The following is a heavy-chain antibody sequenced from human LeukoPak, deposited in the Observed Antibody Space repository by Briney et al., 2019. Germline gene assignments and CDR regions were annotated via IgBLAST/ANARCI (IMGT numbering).Heavy chain of an antibody. D-gene: IGHD5-18*01. Sequence: PGGSLRLSCAASGFTFSSYGMSWVRQPPGKGLEWIGEIYESGRTNYNPSLKSRITISMDKSKNQFSLNLISVTAADTAVYYCATNGRYIFGLNYWGQGTLVTVSS. CDR3: ATNGRYIFGLNY. CDR2: IYESGRT. V-gene: IGHV4-4*02. CDR1: GFTFSSYGM. J-gene: IGHJ4*02.